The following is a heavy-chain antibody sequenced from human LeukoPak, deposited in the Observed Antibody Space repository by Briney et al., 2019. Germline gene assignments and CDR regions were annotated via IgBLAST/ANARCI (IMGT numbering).Heavy chain of an antibody. Sequence: GGSLRLSCAASGFTFSDYYMTWIRQAPGKGLEWVSYISSSGSTIYYADSVKGRFTISRDNAKNTLYLQMNSLRAEDTAVYYCASPFNYYDSSGYHLFDYWGQGTLVTVSS. J-gene: IGHJ4*02. V-gene: IGHV3-11*04. CDR1: GFTFSDYY. CDR2: ISSSGSTI. CDR3: ASPFNYYDSSGYHLFDY. D-gene: IGHD3-22*01.